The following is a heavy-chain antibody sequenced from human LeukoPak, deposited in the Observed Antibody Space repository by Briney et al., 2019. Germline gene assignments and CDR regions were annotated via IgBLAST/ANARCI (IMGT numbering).Heavy chain of an antibody. CDR2: IYYSGST. D-gene: IGHD2-2*01. V-gene: IGHV4-59*01. Sequence: SETLSLTCTVSGGSISGYYWSWIRQPPGKGLEWIGYIYYSGSTNYNPSLKSRVTISVDTSKNQFSLKLSSVTAADTAVYYCARGPIVVVPAANNWFDPWGQGTLVTVSS. CDR1: GGSISGYY. CDR3: ARGPIVVVPAANNWFDP. J-gene: IGHJ5*02.